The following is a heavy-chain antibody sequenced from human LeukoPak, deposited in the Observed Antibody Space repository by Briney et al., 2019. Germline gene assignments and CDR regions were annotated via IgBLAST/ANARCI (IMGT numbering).Heavy chain of an antibody. CDR2: ISYDGVNK. CDR1: GFTFSSYG. Sequence: GGSLRLSCAASGFTFSSYGMHWVRQAPGKGLEWVAVISYDGVNKYYTDSVKGRFTISRDNSKNTLYLQMNSLRAEDTAVYFCAKGAGVHDAFDIWGQGTMVTVSS. D-gene: IGHD6-19*01. J-gene: IGHJ3*02. CDR3: AKGAGVHDAFDI. V-gene: IGHV3-30*18.